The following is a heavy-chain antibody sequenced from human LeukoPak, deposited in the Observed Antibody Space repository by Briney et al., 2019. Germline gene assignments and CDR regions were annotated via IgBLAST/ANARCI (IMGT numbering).Heavy chain of an antibody. CDR1: GYSISSGYY. Sequence: SETLSLTCTVSGYSISSGYYWGWIRQPPGQGLEWIGSIYHSGSTYYNPSLKSRVTISVDTSKNQFSLKLSSVTAADTAVYYCARVSYDVDTAMVLGAFFDYWGQGTLVTVSS. J-gene: IGHJ4*02. D-gene: IGHD5-18*01. V-gene: IGHV4-38-2*02. CDR2: IYHSGST. CDR3: ARVSYDVDTAMVLGAFFDY.